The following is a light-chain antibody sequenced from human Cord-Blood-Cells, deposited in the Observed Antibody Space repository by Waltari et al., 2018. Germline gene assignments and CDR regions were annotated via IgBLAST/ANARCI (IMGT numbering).Light chain of an antibody. CDR3: CSYAGSYV. J-gene: IGLJ1*01. Sequence: QSALTQPASVSGSPGQSITISCTGTSSDVGSYNLVSWYQQHPGKAPKPMIYEGSKRPSGVSNPFSGSKSGDPASLTISGLQAEDEADYYCCSYAGSYVFGTGTKVTVL. CDR1: SSDVGSYNL. V-gene: IGLV2-23*01. CDR2: EGS.